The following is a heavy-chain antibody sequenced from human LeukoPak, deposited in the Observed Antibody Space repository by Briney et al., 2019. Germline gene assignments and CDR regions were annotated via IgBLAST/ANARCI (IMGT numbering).Heavy chain of an antibody. CDR1: GGSISSYY. J-gene: IGHJ5*02. CDR3: ASIAAAGTGVLGWFDP. D-gene: IGHD6-13*01. CDR2: IYYSGST. V-gene: IGHV4-59*01. Sequence: SETLSLTCTVSGGSISSYYWSWIRQPPGKGLEWIGYIYYSGSTNYNPSLKSRVTISVDTSKNQFSLKLSSVTAADTAVYYCASIAAAGTGVLGWFDPWGQGTQVTVSS.